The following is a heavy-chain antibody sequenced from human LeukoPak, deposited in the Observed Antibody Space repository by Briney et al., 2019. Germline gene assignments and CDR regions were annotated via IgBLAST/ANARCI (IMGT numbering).Heavy chain of an antibody. D-gene: IGHD6-6*01. J-gene: IGHJ6*02. Sequence: PSETLSLTCTVSGGSISSYYWSWIRQPPGKGLEWIGYIHYSGSTNYNPSLKSRVTISVDTSKNQFSLKLSSVTAADTAVYFCARDPSSYYYGMDVWGHGTTVTVSS. CDR3: ARDPSSYYYGMDV. V-gene: IGHV4-59*01. CDR1: GGSISSYY. CDR2: IHYSGST.